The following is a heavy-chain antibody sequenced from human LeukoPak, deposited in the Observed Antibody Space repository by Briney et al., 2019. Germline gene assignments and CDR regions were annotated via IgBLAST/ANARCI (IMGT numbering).Heavy chain of an antibody. Sequence: PSETLSLTCTVSGGSISSYYWSWIRQPPGKGLEWIGYIYYSGSTNYNPSLKSRVTISVDTSKNQFPLKLSSVTAADTAVYYCARVPPHGLRAYYFDYWGQGTLVTVSS. D-gene: IGHD3-16*01. CDR1: GGSISSYY. V-gene: IGHV4-59*01. CDR2: IYYSGST. J-gene: IGHJ4*02. CDR3: ARVPPHGLRAYYFDY.